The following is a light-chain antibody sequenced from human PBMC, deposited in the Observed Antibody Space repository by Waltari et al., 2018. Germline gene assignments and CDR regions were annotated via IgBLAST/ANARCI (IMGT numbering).Light chain of an antibody. CDR2: AAS. J-gene: IGKJ3*01. Sequence: AIRMTQSPSSFSASTGDRVTITCRASQGISSYLAWYQQKPGKAPKLLIYAASTLQSGVPSRFRGSRSGTDFTLTISCLQSEDFATYYCQQYYSYPAIFGPGTKVDIK. CDR1: QGISSY. CDR3: QQYYSYPAI. V-gene: IGKV1-8*01.